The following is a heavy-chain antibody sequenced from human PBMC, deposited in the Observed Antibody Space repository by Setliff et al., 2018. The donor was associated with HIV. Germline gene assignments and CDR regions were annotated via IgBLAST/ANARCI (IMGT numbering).Heavy chain of an antibody. J-gene: IGHJ3*02. V-gene: IGHV1-18*01. D-gene: IGHD1-26*01. CDR2: VTASDGNT. CDR3: ARGGEVGATSKSGIGAFDI. CDR1: GYTFTNYG. Sequence: ASVKVSCKTSGYTFTNYGISWVRQAPGQGLEWMGWVTASDGNTNYAQKFQGRVIMTRDTSTSTAYMELSSLRSEDTAVYYCARGGEVGATSKSGIGAFDIWGQGTMVTVSS.